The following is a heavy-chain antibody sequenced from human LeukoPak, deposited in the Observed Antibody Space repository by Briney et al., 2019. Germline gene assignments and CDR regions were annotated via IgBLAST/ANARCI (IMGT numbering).Heavy chain of an antibody. J-gene: IGHJ6*03. CDR2: IYYSGST. D-gene: IGHD1-26*01. V-gene: IGHV4-59*01. Sequence: SETLSLTCTVSGGSISSYYWSWIRQPPGKGLEWIGYIYYSGSTNYNPSLKGRVTISVDTSKNQFSLKLSSVTAADTAVYYCAGAPPWDNYYMDVWGKGTTVTVSS. CDR1: GGSISSYY. CDR3: AGAPPWDNYYMDV.